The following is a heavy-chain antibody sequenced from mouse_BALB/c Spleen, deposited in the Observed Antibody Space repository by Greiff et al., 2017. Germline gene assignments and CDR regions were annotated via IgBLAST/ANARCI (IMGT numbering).Heavy chain of an antibody. J-gene: IGHJ4*01. Sequence: VQLQQSGPELVKPGASVKISCKASGYSFTSYYIHWVKQRPGQGLEWIGWIFPGSGNTKYNEKFKGKATLTADTSSSTAYMQLSSLTSEDSAVYVCASKDYDYRYAMDYWGQGTSVTVSS. CDR3: ASKDYDYRYAMDY. CDR1: GYSFTSYY. D-gene: IGHD2-4*01. V-gene: IGHV1-66*01. CDR2: IFPGSGNT.